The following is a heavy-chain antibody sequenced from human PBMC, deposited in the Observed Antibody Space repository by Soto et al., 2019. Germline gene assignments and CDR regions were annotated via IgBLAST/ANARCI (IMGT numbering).Heavy chain of an antibody. J-gene: IGHJ6*02. CDR3: ASRATMVRGVWYYYGMDV. CDR2: INHSGST. D-gene: IGHD3-10*01. V-gene: IGHV4-34*01. CDR1: GGSFSGYY. Sequence: PSETLSLTCAVYGGSFSGYYWSWIRQPPGKGLEWIGEINHSGSTNYNPSLKSRVTISVDTSKNQFSLKLSSVTAADTAVYYCASRATMVRGVWYYYGMDVWGQGTTVTVS.